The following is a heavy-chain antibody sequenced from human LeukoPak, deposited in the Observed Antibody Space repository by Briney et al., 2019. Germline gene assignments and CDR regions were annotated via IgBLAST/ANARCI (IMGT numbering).Heavy chain of an antibody. CDR3: AKDLHLYDFWSGYHPLL. Sequence: AGGSLRLSCAASGFTFSSYAMSWVRQAPGKGLEWVSAISGSGGSTYYADSVKGRFTISRDNSKNTLYLQMNSLRAEDTAVYYCAKDLHLYDFWSGYHPLLGGQGTLVTVSS. CDR2: ISGSGGST. CDR1: GFTFSSYA. D-gene: IGHD3-3*01. V-gene: IGHV3-23*01. J-gene: IGHJ4*02.